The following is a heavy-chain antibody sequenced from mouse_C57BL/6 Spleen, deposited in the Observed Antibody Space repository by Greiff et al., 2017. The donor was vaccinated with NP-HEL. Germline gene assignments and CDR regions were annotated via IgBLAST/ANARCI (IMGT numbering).Heavy chain of an antibody. V-gene: IGHV1-59*01. CDR1: GYTFTSYW. CDR3: ARRGTTRGCAMDY. Sequence: QVQLQQPGAELVRPGTSVKLSCTASGYTFTSYWMHWVKQRPGQGLEWIGVIDPSDSYSPYNQKFKGKAKLTVDTSTCTAYMHLSSLTTEDSAGYYGARRGTTRGCAMDYWGQGTSVTVSS. D-gene: IGHD2-13*01. J-gene: IGHJ4*01. CDR2: IDPSDSYS.